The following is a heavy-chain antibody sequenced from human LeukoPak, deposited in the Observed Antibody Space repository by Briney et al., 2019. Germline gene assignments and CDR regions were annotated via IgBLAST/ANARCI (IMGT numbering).Heavy chain of an antibody. V-gene: IGHV1-69*04. Sequence: SVTVSCKASGGTFSSYAISWVRQAPGQGLEWMGRIIPILGIANYAQKFQGRVTITADKSTSTAYMELSSLRSEDTAVYYCARDSAYCSGGSCSPNWFDPWGQGTLVTVSS. D-gene: IGHD2-15*01. CDR1: GGTFSSYA. J-gene: IGHJ5*02. CDR2: IIPILGIA. CDR3: ARDSAYCSGGSCSPNWFDP.